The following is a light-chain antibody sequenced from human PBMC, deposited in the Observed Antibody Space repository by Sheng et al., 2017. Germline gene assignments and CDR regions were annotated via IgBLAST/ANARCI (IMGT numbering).Light chain of an antibody. J-gene: IGKJ1*01. CDR3: QQRGDWPPWT. V-gene: IGKV3D-20*02. Sequence: EIVLTQSPDTLSLSPGQRATLSCRASQSVGSSNLAWYHHKPGQAPRLLIYDTSRRATGTPDRFSGSGSGTDFTLTISSLEPEDFAVYYCQQRGDWPPWTFGQGTKVEIK. CDR2: DTS. CDR1: QSVGSSN.